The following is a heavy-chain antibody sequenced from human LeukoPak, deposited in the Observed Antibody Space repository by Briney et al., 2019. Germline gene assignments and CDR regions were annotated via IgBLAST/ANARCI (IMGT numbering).Heavy chain of an antibody. Sequence: GGSLRLSRSASGLNFANFGLTWIRQSPGKGLEWVGFISSNSYGGTTEYAASVRGRFTISRDDSKSIAYLQMNSLKTEDTAIYYCTRDLGSSSPYYFDYWGQGTLVTVSS. CDR3: TRDLGSSSPYYFDY. J-gene: IGHJ4*02. CDR1: GLNFANFG. D-gene: IGHD1-26*01. V-gene: IGHV3-49*03. CDR2: ISSNSYGGTT.